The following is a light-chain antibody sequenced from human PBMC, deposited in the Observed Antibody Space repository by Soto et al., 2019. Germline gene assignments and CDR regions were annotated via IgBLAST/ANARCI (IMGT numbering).Light chain of an antibody. Sequence: DIQRTQSPSTRSAAVGDRATITCRASRSISTWFAWYQHKPGRAPKLLIYKASSLEGGVPSRLSGSGSGTEFILTISSMQPDDHATYYCQQYQSYYSFGQGTKVDTK. V-gene: IGKV1-5*03. CDR3: QQYQSYYS. CDR2: KAS. CDR1: RSISTW. J-gene: IGKJ2*03.